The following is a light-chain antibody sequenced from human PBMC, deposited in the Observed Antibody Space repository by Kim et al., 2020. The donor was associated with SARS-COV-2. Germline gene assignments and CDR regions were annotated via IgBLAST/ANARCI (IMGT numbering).Light chain of an antibody. Sequence: DIQMTQSPSSLSASVGDRVTITCQASQDISNYLNWYQQKPGKAPKPLIYDASNLGTGVPSRFSGSGSGTDFTFTITSLQPEDMATYYCQQHDDLPRTFGGGTKVDIK. CDR2: DAS. J-gene: IGKJ4*01. CDR1: QDISNY. CDR3: QQHDDLPRT. V-gene: IGKV1-33*01.